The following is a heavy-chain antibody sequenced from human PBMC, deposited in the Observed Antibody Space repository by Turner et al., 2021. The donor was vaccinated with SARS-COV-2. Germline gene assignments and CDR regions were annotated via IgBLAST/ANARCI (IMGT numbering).Heavy chain of an antibody. CDR2: FDPEDGET. Sequence: QVQLVQYGAEVKKPGASVKVSCKVSGYTLTELSMHWVRQAPGKGLEWMGGFDPEDGETIYAQKFQGRVTMTEDTSTVTAYMELSSLRSEDMAVYYCATTLVTLIGDWYFDLWGRGTLVTVSS. CDR1: GYTLTELS. D-gene: IGHD3-22*01. V-gene: IGHV1-24*01. CDR3: ATTLVTLIGDWYFDL. J-gene: IGHJ2*01.